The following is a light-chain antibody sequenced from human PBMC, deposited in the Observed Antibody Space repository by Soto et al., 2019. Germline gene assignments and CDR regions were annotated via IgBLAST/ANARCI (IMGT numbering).Light chain of an antibody. Sequence: EIFLTPSPGTLSLSPGERATLSCRASQSVAGNLAWYQQKPGQPPRLLIYGVSTRATGVPARFSGSGSETDFSLTISSLQIEDFALYYCQQSNNWPPLTFGGGTKVDI. CDR1: QSVAGN. CDR3: QQSNNWPPLT. CDR2: GVS. J-gene: IGKJ4*01. V-gene: IGKV3-15*01.